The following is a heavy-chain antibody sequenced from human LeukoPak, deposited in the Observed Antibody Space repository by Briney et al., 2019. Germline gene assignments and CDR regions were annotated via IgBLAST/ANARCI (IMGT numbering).Heavy chain of an antibody. CDR2: IAGGDEST. CDR3: ARGVYWSLDY. CDR1: GFIFNTNG. V-gene: IGHV3-23*01. D-gene: IGHD1-1*01. Sequence: GGSLRLSCAISGFIFNTNGMNWVRQSPGKGLEWLATIAGGDESTYYADSVKGRFAISRDNSKNTVFLHMNSLRVEDTAVYYCARGVYWSLDYWGQGTSVTVSS. J-gene: IGHJ4*02.